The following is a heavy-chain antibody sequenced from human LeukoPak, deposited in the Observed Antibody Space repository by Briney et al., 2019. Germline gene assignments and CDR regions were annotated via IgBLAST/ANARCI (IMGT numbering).Heavy chain of an antibody. CDR3: AKGDRHYYDTGGPYFDY. J-gene: IGHJ4*02. Sequence: QPGRSLRLSCATSGFTFDDYAMHWVRQAPGKGLEWVSGISWNSGSVDYADSVKGRFTISRDNAKNSLYLQMNSLRAEDTAFYFCAKGDRHYYDTGGPYFDYWGQGTLVTVSS. CDR2: ISWNSGSV. CDR1: GFTFDDYA. V-gene: IGHV3-9*01. D-gene: IGHD3-22*01.